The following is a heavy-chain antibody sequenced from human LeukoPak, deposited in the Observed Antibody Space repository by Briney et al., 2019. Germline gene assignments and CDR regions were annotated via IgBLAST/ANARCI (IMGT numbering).Heavy chain of an antibody. CDR3: AKDGAWLRFDD. D-gene: IGHD5-12*01. V-gene: IGHV3-23*01. CDR1: GFSFSSQW. CDR2: ISPGGPT. J-gene: IGHJ4*02. Sequence: QAGGSLRLSCAASGFSFSSQWMSWVRQAPGKGLEWVSGISPGGPTYYADSVRGRFTISRDDSKNTLYLQMKNLRADDTAVYYCAKDGAWLRFDDWGQGILVSVSS.